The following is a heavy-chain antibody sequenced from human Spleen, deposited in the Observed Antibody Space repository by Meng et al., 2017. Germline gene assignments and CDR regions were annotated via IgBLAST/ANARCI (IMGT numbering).Heavy chain of an antibody. CDR2: ISSSSTYI. CDR1: GFSVSSNY. CDR3: ARDLPDYCSGGSCPDAFDI. V-gene: IGHV3-21*01. J-gene: IGHJ3*02. D-gene: IGHD2-15*01. Sequence: GGSLRLSCAASGFSVSSNYMNWVRRAPGKGLEWVSSISSSSTYIYYADSVKGRFTIAREDAKNSLYLQMNSLGAEDTAVYYCARDLPDYCSGGSCPDAFDIWGQGTMVTVSS.